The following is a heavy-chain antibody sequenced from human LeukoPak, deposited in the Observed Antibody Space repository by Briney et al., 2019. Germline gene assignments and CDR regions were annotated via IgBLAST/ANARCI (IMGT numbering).Heavy chain of an antibody. Sequence: GGCLRLSCAASGFTFSSYSMNWVRQAPGKGLEWVSSISSSSSYIYYADSVKGRFTISRDNAKKSLYLQMNSLRAEDTAVYYWARDIRDPLDPIQHWGQGTLVTVSS. J-gene: IGHJ1*01. V-gene: IGHV3-21*01. CDR1: GFTFSSYS. D-gene: IGHD3-3*01. CDR3: ARDIRDPLDPIQH. CDR2: ISSSSSYI.